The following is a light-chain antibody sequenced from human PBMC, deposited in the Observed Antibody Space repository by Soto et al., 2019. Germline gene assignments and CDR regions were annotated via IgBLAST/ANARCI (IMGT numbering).Light chain of an antibody. V-gene: IGKV3-20*01. CDR2: GAS. CDR1: QSVSSSY. J-gene: IGKJ1*01. Sequence: EIVLTQSPGTLSLSPGERATLSCRASQSVSSSYLAWYQQKPGQAPRLLIYGASSRTTGIPDRFSGSGSGTDSTLTISRLEPEDLAVYYCQQYGSSSWTFGQGTKGEIK. CDR3: QQYGSSSWT.